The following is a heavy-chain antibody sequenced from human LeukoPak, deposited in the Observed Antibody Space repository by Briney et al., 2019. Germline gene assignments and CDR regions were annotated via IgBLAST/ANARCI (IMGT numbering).Heavy chain of an antibody. CDR1: GGSISSYC. J-gene: IGHJ2*01. CDR2: IYYSGNT. Sequence: PSETLSLTCTVSGGSISSYCWSWIRQPPGKGLEWIGYIYYSGNTNYNPSLKSRVTISVDTSKNQFSLKLSSVTAADTAVYYCARGGNGDNNWYFDLWGRGTLVTVSS. D-gene: IGHD4-17*01. V-gene: IGHV4-59*08. CDR3: ARGGNGDNNWYFDL.